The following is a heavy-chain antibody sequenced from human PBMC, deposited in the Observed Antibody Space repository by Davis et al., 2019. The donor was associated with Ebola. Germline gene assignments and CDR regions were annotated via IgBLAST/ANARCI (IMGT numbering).Heavy chain of an antibody. V-gene: IGHV3-30*04. CDR1: GFTFSSYA. CDR3: AKDTGYSSSWFYEFDY. Sequence: GESLKISCAASGFTFSSYAMHWVRQAPGKGLEWVAVISYDGSNKYYADSVKGRFTISRDNSKNTLYLQMNSLRAEDTAVYYCAKDTGYSSSWFYEFDYWGQGTLVTVSS. CDR2: ISYDGSNK. D-gene: IGHD6-13*01. J-gene: IGHJ4*02.